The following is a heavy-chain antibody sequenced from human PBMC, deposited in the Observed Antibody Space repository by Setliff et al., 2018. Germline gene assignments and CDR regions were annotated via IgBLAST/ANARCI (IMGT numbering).Heavy chain of an antibody. D-gene: IGHD6-19*01. CDR1: GDSMYGYY. CDR2: IYKSGTT. V-gene: IGHV4-59*01. J-gene: IGHJ4*02. Sequence: PSETLSLTCNVSGDSMYGYYWSWIRQPPGKGLEWIGYIYKSGTTKYNPSLGSRISMSVDTSKNQFSLNLNYVTTADMAVYYCARDQFSSGWYGAPESYFDRWGQGVLVTVSS. CDR3: ARDQFSSGWYGAPESYFDR.